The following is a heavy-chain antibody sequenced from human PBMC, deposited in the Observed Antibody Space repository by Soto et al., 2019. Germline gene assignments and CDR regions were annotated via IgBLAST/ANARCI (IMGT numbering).Heavy chain of an antibody. Sequence: QVQLVQSGAEVKKPGSSVKVSCKASGGTFSSYAISWVRQAPGQGLEWMGGMIPIFGTANYAQKFQGRVTITADESTSTADMELSSLRSEDTAVYYCARAAFLRFLEWGTFDPWGKGTLVTVSS. D-gene: IGHD3-3*01. J-gene: IGHJ5*02. CDR3: ARAAFLRFLEWGTFDP. V-gene: IGHV1-69*01. CDR2: MIPIFGTA. CDR1: GGTFSSYA.